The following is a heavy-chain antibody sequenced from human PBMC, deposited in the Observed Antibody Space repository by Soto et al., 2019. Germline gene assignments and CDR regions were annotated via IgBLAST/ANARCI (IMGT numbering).Heavy chain of an antibody. CDR2: INPNSGGT. D-gene: IGHD3-22*01. CDR1: GYTFTGYY. CDR3: AREGHYYDSSGYYYYFDY. J-gene: IGHJ4*02. Sequence: ASVKVSCKASGYTFTGYYMHWVRQAPGQGLEWMGWINPNSGGTNYAQKFQGWVTMTRDTSISTAYMELSRLRSDDTAVYYCAREGHYYDSSGYYYYFDYWGQGTLVTVSS. V-gene: IGHV1-2*04.